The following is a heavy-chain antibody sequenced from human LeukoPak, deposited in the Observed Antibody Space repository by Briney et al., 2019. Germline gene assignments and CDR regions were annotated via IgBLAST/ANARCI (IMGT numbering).Heavy chain of an antibody. D-gene: IGHD6-19*01. CDR1: GYTFTGYY. Sequence: GASVKVSCKASGYTFTGYYMHWVRQAPGQGLGWMGWINPNSGGTNYAQKFQGRVTMTRDTSISTAYMELSRLISDDTAVYYCAREVAVAGMSDSWFDPWGQGTLVTVSS. CDR3: AREVAVAGMSDSWFDP. V-gene: IGHV1-2*02. CDR2: INPNSGGT. J-gene: IGHJ5*02.